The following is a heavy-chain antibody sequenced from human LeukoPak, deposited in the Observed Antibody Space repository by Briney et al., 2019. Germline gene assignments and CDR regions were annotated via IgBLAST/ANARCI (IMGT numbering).Heavy chain of an antibody. D-gene: IGHD3-10*01. V-gene: IGHV3-74*01. Sequence: GGSLRLSCAASGFTFSSYWMHWVRQAPGKGPVWVSRVNGDGGRTSNADSVKGRFTISRDNAKNTLYLQMNSLRAEDTAVYYCARDLDGSGNYHWFDPWGQGTLVTVSS. CDR2: VNGDGGRT. CDR3: ARDLDGSGNYHWFDP. CDR1: GFTFSSYW. J-gene: IGHJ5*02.